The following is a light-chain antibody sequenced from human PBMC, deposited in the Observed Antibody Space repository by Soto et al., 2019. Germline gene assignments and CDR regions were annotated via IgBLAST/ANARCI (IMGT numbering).Light chain of an antibody. CDR1: QSVSGRQ. CDR2: GAS. V-gene: IGKV3-20*01. CDR3: HQYAASPT. Sequence: NVLTQSPGTLPLSPGERATLSCRASQSVSGRQLAWYQQRPGQAPRLLIYGASNRATGIPDRFSGIGSGTDFTLTISRLEPEDFAVYYCHQYAASPTVGQGTKLEIK. J-gene: IGKJ2*01.